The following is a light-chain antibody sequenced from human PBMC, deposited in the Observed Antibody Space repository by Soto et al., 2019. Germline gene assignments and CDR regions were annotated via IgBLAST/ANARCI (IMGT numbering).Light chain of an antibody. CDR2: DAS. CDR1: QRISTW. Sequence: MTQSPSTLSASVGDGVTITCRASQRISTWLAWYQQKPGKAPKLLISDASSLETGVPSRFSGSGSGTEFTLTINSLQPDDFATYYCKQYKSYWTFGQGTKVDIK. CDR3: KQYKSYWT. J-gene: IGKJ1*01. V-gene: IGKV1-5*01.